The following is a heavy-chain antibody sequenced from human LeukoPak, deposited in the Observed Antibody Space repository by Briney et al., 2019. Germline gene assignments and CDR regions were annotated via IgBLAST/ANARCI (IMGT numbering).Heavy chain of an antibody. D-gene: IGHD3-10*01. CDR3: ARDKYYYGSGSYRYYYGMDV. Sequence: PSETLSLTCAVSGYSISSGYYWGWIRQPPGKGLAWIGSIYHSGSTYYNPSLKSRVTISVDTSKNQFSLKLSSVTAADTAVYYCARDKYYYGSGSYRYYYGMDVWGKGTTVTVSS. CDR2: IYHSGST. J-gene: IGHJ6*04. CDR1: GYSISSGYY. V-gene: IGHV4-38-2*02.